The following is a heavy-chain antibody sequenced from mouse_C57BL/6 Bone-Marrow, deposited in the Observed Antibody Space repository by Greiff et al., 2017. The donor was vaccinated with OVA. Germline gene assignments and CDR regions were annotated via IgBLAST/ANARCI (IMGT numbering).Heavy chain of an antibody. V-gene: IGHV1-76*01. CDR2: IYPGSGNT. Sequence: VKLMESGAELVRPGASVKLSCKASGYTFTDYYINWVKQRPGQGLEWIARIYPGSGNTYYNEKFKGKATLTAEKSSSTAYMQLSSLTSEDSAVYFCASGILLLRNYAMDYWGQGTSVTVSS. J-gene: IGHJ4*01. D-gene: IGHD1-1*01. CDR3: ASGILLLRNYAMDY. CDR1: GYTFTDYY.